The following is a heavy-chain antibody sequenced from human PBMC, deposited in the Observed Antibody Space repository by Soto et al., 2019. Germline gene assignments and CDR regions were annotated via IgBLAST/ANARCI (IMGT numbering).Heavy chain of an antibody. J-gene: IGHJ5*02. D-gene: IGHD4-17*01. CDR2: IYYSGST. V-gene: IGHV4-30-4*01. CDR1: GGSISSGDYY. Sequence: SETLSLTCTVSGGSISSGDYYWSWIRQPPGKGLEWIGYIYYSGSTYYNPSLKSRVTISVDTSKNQFSLKLSSVTAADTAVYYCARDDYGGNSGWFDPWGQGTLVTVSS. CDR3: ARDDYGGNSGWFDP.